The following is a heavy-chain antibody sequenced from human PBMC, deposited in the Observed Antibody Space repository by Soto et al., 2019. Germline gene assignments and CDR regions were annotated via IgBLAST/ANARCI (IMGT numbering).Heavy chain of an antibody. V-gene: IGHV1-3*01. Sequence: ASVKVSCKASGYTFTSYAMHWVRQAPGQRLEWMGWVNAGNGNTKYSQKFQGRVTITRDTSASTAYMELSSLRSEDTAVYYCARAETTWIQLWLWFDYWGQGTLVTVSS. CDR1: GYTFTSYA. CDR3: ARAETTWIQLWLWFDY. J-gene: IGHJ4*02. CDR2: VNAGNGNT. D-gene: IGHD5-18*01.